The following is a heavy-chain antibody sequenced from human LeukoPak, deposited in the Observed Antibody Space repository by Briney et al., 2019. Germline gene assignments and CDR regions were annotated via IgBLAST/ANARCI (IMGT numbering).Heavy chain of an antibody. CDR3: ARDRPGVGATDFVH. V-gene: IGHV3-21*01. D-gene: IGHD1-26*01. J-gene: IGHJ4*02. CDR1: GFTFSSYS. Sequence: KSGGSLRLSCAASGFTFSSYSMNWVRQAPGKGLEWVSSISSSSSYIYYADSVKGRFTISRDNAKNSLYLQMNSLRAEDTAVYYCARDRPGVGATDFVHWGQGTLVTVSS. CDR2: ISSSSSYI.